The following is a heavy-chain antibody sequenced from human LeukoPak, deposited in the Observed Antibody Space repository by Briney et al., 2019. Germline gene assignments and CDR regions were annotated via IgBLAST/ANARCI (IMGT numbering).Heavy chain of an antibody. CDR1: GGSISSYY. V-gene: IGHV4-59*01. CDR2: IYYSGST. Sequence: SETLSLTCTVSGGSISSYYWSWIRQPPGKGLEWIGYIYYSGSTNYNPSLKSRVTISVDTSKNQFSLKLSSVTAADTAVYYCARATWLNWFDPWGQGTLVTVSS. J-gene: IGHJ5*02. D-gene: IGHD5-12*01. CDR3: ARATWLNWFDP.